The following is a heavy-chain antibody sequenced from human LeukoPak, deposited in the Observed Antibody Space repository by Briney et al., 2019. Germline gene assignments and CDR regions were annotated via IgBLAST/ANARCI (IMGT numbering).Heavy chain of an antibody. V-gene: IGHV1-2*02. CDR3: ARMYYYGSGSPYYYYYMDV. D-gene: IGHD3-10*01. CDR2: IIPNRCGT. J-gene: IGHJ6*03. CDR1: GYTFTGYY. Sequence: ASVKASSQVSGYTFTGYYMNWVRQAHGQGFERSDLIIPNRCGTNYAQKFQGRVTMTRDTSISTAYMELSRLRSDDTAVYYCARMYYYGSGSPYYYYYMDVWGKGTTVTISS.